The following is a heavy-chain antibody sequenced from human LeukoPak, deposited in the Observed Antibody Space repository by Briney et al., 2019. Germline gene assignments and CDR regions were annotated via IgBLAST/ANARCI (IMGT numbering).Heavy chain of an antibody. CDR2: IFYSGST. Sequence: SETLSLTCTVSGGSISSSSYYWGWIRQPPGKGLEWIGSIFYSGSTYYNPSLKSRVTISGDTSKKQFSLKPSSVTAADTAVYYCARVRRFYYDSSTKGAFDIWGQGTMVTVSS. J-gene: IGHJ3*02. V-gene: IGHV4-39*07. CDR1: GGSISSSSYY. D-gene: IGHD3-22*01. CDR3: ARVRRFYYDSSTKGAFDI.